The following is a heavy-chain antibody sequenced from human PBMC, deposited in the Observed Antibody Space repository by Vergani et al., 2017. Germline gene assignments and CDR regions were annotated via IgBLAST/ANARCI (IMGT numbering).Heavy chain of an antibody. CDR1: GYTFTSYA. CDR2: INTKTGNP. D-gene: IGHD3-22*01. J-gene: IGHJ4*02. V-gene: IGHV7-4-1*02. CDR3: ARDRRYYDSSGYNPLDFDY. Sequence: QVQLVQSGSELKKPGASVKVSCKTSGYTFTSYAMNWVRQAPGQGLEWMGWINTKTGNPTYAQGFTGRFVFSLDTPVRTAYLQISSLKAEDTAVYYCARDRRYYDSSGYNPLDFDYWGQGILVTVSS.